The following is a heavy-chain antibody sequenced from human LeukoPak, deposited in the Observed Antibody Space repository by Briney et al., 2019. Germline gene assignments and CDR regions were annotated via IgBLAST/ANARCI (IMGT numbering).Heavy chain of an antibody. Sequence: ASVKLSCNASGYTFTAYYIHWVRQAPGQGLEWMGWINPNSGGTDYAQKFQGRVTMTRDQSINAAYMELSTLTSDDTAVYYCAIQPWGSGNNWYFDLWGRGTLVSVS. V-gene: IGHV1-2*02. J-gene: IGHJ2*01. CDR2: INPNSGGT. CDR1: GYTFTAYY. CDR3: AIQPWGSGNNWYFDL. D-gene: IGHD7-27*01.